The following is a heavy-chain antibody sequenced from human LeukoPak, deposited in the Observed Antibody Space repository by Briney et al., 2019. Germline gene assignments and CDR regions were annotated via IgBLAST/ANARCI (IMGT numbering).Heavy chain of an antibody. CDR1: GYSFTSYW. Sequence: GESLKISCKGSGYSFTSYWIGWVRQMPGKGLEWMGIIYPGDSDTRYSPSFQGQVTISADKSISTAYLQWSSLKASDTAMYYCARQKYSSGWYRDYNGMDVWGKGTTVTVSS. V-gene: IGHV5-51*01. CDR3: ARQKYSSGWYRDYNGMDV. J-gene: IGHJ6*04. CDR2: IYPGDSDT. D-gene: IGHD6-19*01.